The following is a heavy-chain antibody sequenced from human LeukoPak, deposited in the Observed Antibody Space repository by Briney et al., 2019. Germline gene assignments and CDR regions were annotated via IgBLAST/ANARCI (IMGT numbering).Heavy chain of an antibody. CDR1: GFAFGGYE. CDR3: ANVGYSGTYSDY. Sequence: PGGSLRLSCAASGFAFGGYEMNWVRQAPGKGLEWVSYISSGGSTIHYADSVKGRFTISRDKSKNTLYLQMNSLRAEDTAVYYCANVGYSGTYSDYWGQGTLVTVSS. V-gene: IGHV3-48*03. D-gene: IGHD1-26*01. J-gene: IGHJ4*02. CDR2: ISSGGSTI.